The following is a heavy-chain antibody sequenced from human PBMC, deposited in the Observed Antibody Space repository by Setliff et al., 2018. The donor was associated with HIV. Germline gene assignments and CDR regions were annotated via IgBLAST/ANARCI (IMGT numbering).Heavy chain of an antibody. CDR3: AKLDYYDTSGSCARKVAIDF. V-gene: IGHV3-23*01. CDR2: IQSSGIT. D-gene: IGHD3-22*01. J-gene: IGHJ3*01. Sequence: PGGSLTLSCAATGFTFSSSAMSWVRQAPGKELEWVSLIQSSGITYYADSVKGRFTISRDNSNNTLSLQMSSLRAEDTALYYCAKLDYYDTSGSCARKVAIDFCGRGTMVTVSS. CDR1: GFTFSSSA.